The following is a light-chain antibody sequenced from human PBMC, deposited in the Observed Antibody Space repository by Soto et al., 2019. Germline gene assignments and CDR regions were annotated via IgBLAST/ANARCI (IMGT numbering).Light chain of an antibody. CDR3: QSYDSSLSVV. J-gene: IGLJ2*01. CDR2: ANR. Sequence: QSVLTQPPSVSGAPGQRITISCTGSTSNIGAAYDVQWYQQLPRTAPKLLIYANRNRPSGVPDRFSGSKSGTSASLAITELQAEDEADYYCQSYDSSLSVVFGGGTKLTVL. V-gene: IGLV1-40*01. CDR1: TSNIGAAYD.